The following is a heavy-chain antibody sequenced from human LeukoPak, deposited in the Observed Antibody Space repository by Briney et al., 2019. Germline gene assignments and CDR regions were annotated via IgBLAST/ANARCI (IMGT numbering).Heavy chain of an antibody. CDR1: GGSFSGYY. V-gene: IGHV4-34*01. CDR3: ARAGRTTHWFDP. CDR2: INHSGST. D-gene: IGHD1-14*01. Sequence: SETLSLTCAVYGGSFSGYYWSWIRQPPGKGLEWIGEINHSGSTNYNPSLKSRVTISVDTSKNQFSLKLSSVTAADTAVYYCARAGRTTHWFDPWGQGTLVTVSS. J-gene: IGHJ5*02.